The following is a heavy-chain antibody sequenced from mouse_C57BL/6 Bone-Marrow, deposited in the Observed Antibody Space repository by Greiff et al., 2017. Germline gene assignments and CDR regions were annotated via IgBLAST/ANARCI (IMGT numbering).Heavy chain of an antibody. D-gene: IGHD2-3*01. J-gene: IGHJ2*01. Sequence: EVQLQESGPELVKPGASVTISCTASGYSFTDYNMNWVKQSNGKSLEWIGVINPNYGNTSYNQKFKGKATLTVDKSSSTAYMQLNSLTSEDSAVYYWARRGDGYYAYVYYWGQGTTLTGSS. V-gene: IGHV1-39*01. CDR3: ARRGDGYYAYVYY. CDR2: INPNYGNT. CDR1: GYSFTDYN.